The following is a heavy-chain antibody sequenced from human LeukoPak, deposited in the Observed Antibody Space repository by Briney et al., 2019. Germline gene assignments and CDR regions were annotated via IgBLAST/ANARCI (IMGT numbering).Heavy chain of an antibody. CDR3: ARVRTATAYDY. D-gene: IGHD6-25*01. Sequence: PSETLSLTCTVSGGSISSYYWSWIRQPAGKGLEWIGRIYTSGSTNYNPSLKSRITVSVDMSKNQFSLNLTSVTAADTAVYYCARVRTATAYDYWGQGTLVTVSP. J-gene: IGHJ4*02. CDR1: GGSISSYY. CDR2: IYTSGST. V-gene: IGHV4-4*07.